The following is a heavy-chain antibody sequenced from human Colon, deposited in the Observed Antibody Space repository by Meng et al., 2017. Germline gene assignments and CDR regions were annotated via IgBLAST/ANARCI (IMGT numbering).Heavy chain of an antibody. V-gene: IGHV3-11*01. Sequence: QVVASGGGLVKPGRSLRLARAASGLHFRDYYMTWIRQAPGKGLEWVSHISSSGKIIDYADSVKGRFTISRDNANNSLYLQMDSLTADDTAVYYCARDHGTGLDHWGQGALVTVSS. CDR2: ISSSGKII. D-gene: IGHD1-14*01. J-gene: IGHJ4*02. CDR1: GLHFRDYY. CDR3: ARDHGTGLDH.